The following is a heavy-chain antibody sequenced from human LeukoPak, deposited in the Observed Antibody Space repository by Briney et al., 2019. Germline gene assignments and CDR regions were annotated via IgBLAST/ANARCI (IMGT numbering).Heavy chain of an antibody. J-gene: IGHJ2*01. Sequence: SETLSLTCTVSGGSISSYYWSWIRQPPGKGLEWIGYIYYSGSTNYNPSLKSRVTISVDTSKNQFSLKLSSVTAADTAVYYCARSATVATSPFDLWGRGTLVTVSS. D-gene: IGHD4-17*01. CDR1: GGSISSYY. CDR3: ARSATVATSPFDL. V-gene: IGHV4-59*08. CDR2: IYYSGST.